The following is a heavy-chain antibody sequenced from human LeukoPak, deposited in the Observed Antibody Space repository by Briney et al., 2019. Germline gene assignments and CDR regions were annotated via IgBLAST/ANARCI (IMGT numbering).Heavy chain of an antibody. CDR3: ARIHRYCSGGACYVLDN. Sequence: PSETVSLTCVVSGGSVSGYYWGWIRQPPGRGLEWIGYVYYSGSTNYNPSFKSRITISVDTSRNQFSLQLSSVTAADTAVYYCARIHRYCSGGACYVLDNWGQGTLVAVSS. CDR2: VYYSGST. CDR1: GGSVSGYY. J-gene: IGHJ4*02. V-gene: IGHV4-59*02. D-gene: IGHD2-15*01.